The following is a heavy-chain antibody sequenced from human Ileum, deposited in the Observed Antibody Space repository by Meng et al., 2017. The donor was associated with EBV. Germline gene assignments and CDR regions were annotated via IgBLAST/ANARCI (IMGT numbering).Heavy chain of an antibody. J-gene: IGHJ4*02. D-gene: IGHD3-10*01. CDR2: FSVYNGNT. CDR3: ARGQNYYGSGSLIDY. Sequence: VQLVQCGTEGKKPGAAVEPSCKSSGYTFTCDGISWVRQAPGQGLEWMGWFSVYNGNTIYAQKLQDRVTMTTDTSTSTAYMELRSLRSDDTAVYYCARGQNYYGSGSLIDYWGQGTLVTVSS. CDR1: GYTFTCDG. V-gene: IGHV1-18*01.